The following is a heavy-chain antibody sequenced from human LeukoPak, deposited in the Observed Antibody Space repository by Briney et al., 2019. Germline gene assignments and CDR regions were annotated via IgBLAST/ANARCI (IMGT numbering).Heavy chain of an antibody. CDR1: GYTFTGYG. CDR3: ARNPPYYYGSGSYYGGFDY. CDR2: ISTYNGNT. Sequence: ASVWVSSEASGYTFTGYGISWVRPAPGQGVGWMGWISTYNGNTNYAQKLQGRVTITTDTSTSTAYMELRSLSTYDSAVYDCARNPPYYYGSGSYYGGFDYWGQGTLVTVSS. D-gene: IGHD3-10*01. J-gene: IGHJ4*02. V-gene: IGHV1-18*04.